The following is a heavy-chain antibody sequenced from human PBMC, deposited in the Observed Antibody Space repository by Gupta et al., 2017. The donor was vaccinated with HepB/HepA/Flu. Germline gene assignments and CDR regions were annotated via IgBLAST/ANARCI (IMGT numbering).Heavy chain of an antibody. V-gene: IGHV3-23*01. D-gene: IGHD1-26*01. J-gene: IGHJ4*02. Sequence: EVQLLESGGGLVQPGGSLRLSCAASGLTFSSYAMSWVRQAPGKGLECVSLISGSGISTYYSDSVKGRFTISRDNSKNPLYLQMTSLRAEDTAVYYCAKDPTRGSYFDYWGQGTLVTVSS. CDR2: ISGSGIST. CDR3: AKDPTRGSYFDY. CDR1: GLTFSSYA.